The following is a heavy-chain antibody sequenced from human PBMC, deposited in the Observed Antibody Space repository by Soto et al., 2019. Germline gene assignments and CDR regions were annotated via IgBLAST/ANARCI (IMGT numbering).Heavy chain of an antibody. J-gene: IGHJ6*02. D-gene: IGHD3-3*01. V-gene: IGHV1-46*01. CDR1: GYTFTSYY. Sequence: QVQLVQSGAEVKKPGASVKVSCKASGYTFTSYYMHWVRQAPGQGLEWMGIINPSGGSTSYAQKFQGRGTMTRDTSTSTVYMELSSLRSEDTAVYYCARENSYYDFWSGYSEGMDVWGQGTTVTVSS. CDR2: INPSGGST. CDR3: ARENSYYDFWSGYSEGMDV.